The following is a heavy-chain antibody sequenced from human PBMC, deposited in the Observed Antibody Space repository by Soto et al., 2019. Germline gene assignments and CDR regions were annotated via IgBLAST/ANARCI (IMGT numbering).Heavy chain of an antibody. CDR3: ARREYSRSRYYYYAMDV. V-gene: IGHV5-10-1*01. CDR2: IDPSDSNT. J-gene: IGHJ6*02. Sequence: GESLKISCRGSGYSFTKYWINWVRQMPGKGLEWMGMIDPSDSNTNYSPSFQGHVTISTDKSISTAYLQWSSLKASDGAMYYCARREYSRSRYYYYAMDVWGQGPTVTVSS. D-gene: IGHD6-13*01. CDR1: GYSFTKYW.